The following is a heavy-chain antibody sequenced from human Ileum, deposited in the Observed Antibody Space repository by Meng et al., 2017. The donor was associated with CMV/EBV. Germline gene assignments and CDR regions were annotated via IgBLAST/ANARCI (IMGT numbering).Heavy chain of an antibody. CDR2: VHHSGIT. CDR1: GGAFSDYS. D-gene: IGHD4-23*01. J-gene: IGHJ4*02. CDR3: ATNSEDY. V-gene: IGHV4-34*01. Sequence: QVPLTQWGAVLLNPSETLCLTCAVYGGAFSDYSWIWIRQSPGKGLEWIEEVHHSGITNYNPSIKSRVTISVDTYKNQFFLKLTSVTAADTGLYYCATNSEDYWGQGTLVTVSS.